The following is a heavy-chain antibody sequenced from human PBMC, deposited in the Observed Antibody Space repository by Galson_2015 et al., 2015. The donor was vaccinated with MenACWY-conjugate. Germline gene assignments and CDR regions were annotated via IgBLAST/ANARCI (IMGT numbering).Heavy chain of an antibody. CDR3: ASRHYYDSSGLFDY. Sequence: SVKVSCKASGGTFSSYAISWVRQAPGQGLEWMGGIIPIFGTANYAQKFQGRVTITADESTSTAYMELSSLRSEDTAVYYCASRHYYDSSGLFDYWGQGTLVTVSS. D-gene: IGHD3-22*01. CDR2: IIPIFGTA. J-gene: IGHJ4*02. V-gene: IGHV1-69*13. CDR1: GGTFSSYA.